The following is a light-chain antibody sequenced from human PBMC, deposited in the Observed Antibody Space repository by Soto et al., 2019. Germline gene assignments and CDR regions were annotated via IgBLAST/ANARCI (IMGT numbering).Light chain of an antibody. CDR2: DVS. CDR3: SSYTGSSNVV. Sequence: QSALTQPPSVSGSPGQSITISCTGTSSDVGGYNYVSWYQQHPGKAPKLMIYDVSNRPSGVSNRFSGSKSGNTASLTISGLQAEDEDDYYCSSYTGSSNVVFGGGTKLTVL. J-gene: IGLJ2*01. V-gene: IGLV2-14*01. CDR1: SSDVGGYNY.